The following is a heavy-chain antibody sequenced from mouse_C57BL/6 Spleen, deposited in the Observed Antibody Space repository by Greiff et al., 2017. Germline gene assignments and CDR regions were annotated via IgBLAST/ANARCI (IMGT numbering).Heavy chain of an antibody. D-gene: IGHD1-1*01. Sequence: QVQLQQPGAELVKPGASVKLSCKASGYTFTSYWMHWVKQRPGQGLEWIGMIHPNSGSTNYNEKFKSKATLTVATSSSTAYMQLSSLTSEDSAVYYCASREASYYGSSDGWFAYWGQGTLVTVSA. CDR2: IHPNSGST. V-gene: IGHV1-64*01. CDR1: GYTFTSYW. CDR3: ASREASYYGSSDGWFAY. J-gene: IGHJ3*01.